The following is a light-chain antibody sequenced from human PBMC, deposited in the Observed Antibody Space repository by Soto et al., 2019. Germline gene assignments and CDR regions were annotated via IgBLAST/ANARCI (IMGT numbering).Light chain of an antibody. Sequence: QLVLTQPPSVSGAPGQRVTISCTGSSSNIGAGYDVHWFQQLPGTAPKLLIYGNSNRPSGVPDRSSGSKSGTSASLAITGLQAEDEADYYCQSYDSSLSGWVFGGGTKVTVL. CDR1: SSNIGAGYD. J-gene: IGLJ3*02. CDR2: GNS. CDR3: QSYDSSLSGWV. V-gene: IGLV1-40*01.